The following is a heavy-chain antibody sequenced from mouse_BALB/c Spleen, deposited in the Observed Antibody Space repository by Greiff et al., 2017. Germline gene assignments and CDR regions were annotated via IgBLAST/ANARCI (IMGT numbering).Heavy chain of an antibody. CDR2: IYPGDGDT. CDR3: ARSGLLRSHYYAMDY. Sequence: QVQLKESGAELARPGASVKLSCKASGYTFTSYWMQWVKQRPGQGLEWIGAIYPGDGDTRYTQKFKGKATLTADKSSSTAYMQLSSLASEDSAVYYCARSGLLRSHYYAMDYWGQGTSVTVSS. J-gene: IGHJ4*01. V-gene: IGHV1-87*01. CDR1: GYTFTSYW. D-gene: IGHD1-1*01.